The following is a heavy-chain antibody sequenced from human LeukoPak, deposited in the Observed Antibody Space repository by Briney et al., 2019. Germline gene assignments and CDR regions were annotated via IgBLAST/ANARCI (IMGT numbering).Heavy chain of an antibody. Sequence: SQTLSLTCTVSGGSISSGSYYWSWIRQPAGKGLEWIGRIYTSGSTNYNPSLKSRVTISVDTSKNQFSLKLSSVTAADTAVYYCAGKGIRRETLGPSADGYNSNYYYYYYMDVWGKGTTVTISS. CDR2: IYTSGST. V-gene: IGHV4-61*02. D-gene: IGHD5-24*01. CDR1: GGSISSGSYY. CDR3: AGKGIRRETLGPSADGYNSNYYYYYYMDV. J-gene: IGHJ6*03.